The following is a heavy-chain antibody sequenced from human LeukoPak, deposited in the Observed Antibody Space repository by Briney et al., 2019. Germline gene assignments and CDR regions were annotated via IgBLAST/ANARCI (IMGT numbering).Heavy chain of an antibody. V-gene: IGHV1-2*02. D-gene: IGHD2-2*01. CDR3: ARGSSIHVLLYHYYYMDV. J-gene: IGHJ6*03. Sequence: ASVKVSCKASGYTFSSYDINWVRQATGQGLEWMGWINPSSGRTNYAQNFQDRVAMTRDTSISTAYMELSSLRSDDTAVYYCARGSSIHVLLYHYYYMDVWGKGTTVAVSS. CDR1: GYTFSSYD. CDR2: INPSSGRT.